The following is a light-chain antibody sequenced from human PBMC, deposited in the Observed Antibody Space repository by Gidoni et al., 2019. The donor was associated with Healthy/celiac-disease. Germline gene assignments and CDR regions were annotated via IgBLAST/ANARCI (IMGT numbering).Light chain of an antibody. V-gene: IGKV3-15*01. Sequence: EIVMTQSPANLSVSPGDRATLYCRASQSVSSNLAWYQQKPGQAPRLLIYGASTRATGIPARFSGSGSWTAFSLTISSLQSEDFAVYYCQQYNNWLPLTFGGGTKVEIK. CDR1: QSVSSN. CDR2: GAS. CDR3: QQYNNWLPLT. J-gene: IGKJ4*01.